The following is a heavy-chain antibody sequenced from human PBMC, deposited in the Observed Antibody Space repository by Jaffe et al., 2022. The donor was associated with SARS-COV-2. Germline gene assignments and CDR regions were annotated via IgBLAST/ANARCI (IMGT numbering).Heavy chain of an antibody. CDR3: AKDLEMATILMFWFDP. D-gene: IGHD5-12*01. CDR1: GFTFSSYA. CDR2: ISGSGGST. Sequence: EVQLLESGGGLVQPGGSLRLSCAASGFTFSSYAMSWVRQAPGKGLEWVSAISGSGGSTYYADSVKGRFTISRDNSKNTLYLQMNSLRAEDTAVYYCAKDLEMATILMFWFDPWGQGTLVTVSS. V-gene: IGHV3-23*01. J-gene: IGHJ5*02.